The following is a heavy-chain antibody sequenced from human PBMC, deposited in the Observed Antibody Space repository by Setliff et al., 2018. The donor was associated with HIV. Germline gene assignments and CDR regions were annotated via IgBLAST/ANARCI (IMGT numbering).Heavy chain of an antibody. J-gene: IGHJ4*02. CDR3: ARVPGRDYYDTSGDFDY. Sequence: SETLSLTCTVSGGSTSSSHDFWNWIRQPPGKGLEWIGAISYGGITYYNPSLTSRVTISVDTSKNQFSLKVTSVTAADTAVYYCARVPGRDYYDTSGDFDYWGLGTLVTAPQ. V-gene: IGHV4-39*07. CDR1: GGSTSSSHDF. CDR2: ISYGGIT. D-gene: IGHD3-22*01.